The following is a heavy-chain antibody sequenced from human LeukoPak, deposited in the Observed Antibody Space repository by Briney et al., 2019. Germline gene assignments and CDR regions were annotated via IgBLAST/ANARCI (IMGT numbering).Heavy chain of an antibody. CDR2: INPNSGGT. Sequence: ASVKVSCKASGYTFTGYYMHWVRRAPGQGLEWMGGINPNSGGTNYAQKFQGRVTMTRDTSISTAYMELRRLRSDDTAVYYCARAGRYFDSSVYYPPYYYYYYMDVWGKGTTVTVSS. D-gene: IGHD3-22*01. V-gene: IGHV1-2*02. CDR1: GYTFTGYY. CDR3: ARAGRYFDSSVYYPPYYYYYYMDV. J-gene: IGHJ6*03.